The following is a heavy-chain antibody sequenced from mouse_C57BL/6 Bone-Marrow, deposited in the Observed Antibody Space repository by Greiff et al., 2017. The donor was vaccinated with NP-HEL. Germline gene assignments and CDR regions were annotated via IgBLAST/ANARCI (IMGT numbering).Heavy chain of an antibody. Sequence: EVKLVESGGGLVKPGGSLKLSCAASGFTFSDYGMHWVRQAPEKGLEWVAYISSGSSTIYYADTVKGRITISRDNAENTLFLQMTSLRSEDTAMYYCARAPMITYFDYWGQGTTLTVSS. V-gene: IGHV5-17*01. CDR3: ARAPMITYFDY. CDR1: GFTFSDYG. D-gene: IGHD2-4*01. J-gene: IGHJ2*01. CDR2: ISSGSSTI.